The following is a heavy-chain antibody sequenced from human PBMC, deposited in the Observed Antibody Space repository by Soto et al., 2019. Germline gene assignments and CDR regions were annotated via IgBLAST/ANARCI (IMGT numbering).Heavy chain of an antibody. CDR3: ARDGQRVDTWPFHRKDF. V-gene: IGHV4-38-2*02. CDR2: IYHSGST. J-gene: IGHJ6*02. Sequence: SETLSLTCAVSGYSISSGYYWAWVRQAPGKGLEWIGSIYHSGSTYYNPSLKSRVTISVDASKRQFSLNLRSVTAADTAVYYCARDGQRVDTWPFHRKDFRGPGATVTVSS. D-gene: IGHD2-15*01. CDR1: GYSISSGYY.